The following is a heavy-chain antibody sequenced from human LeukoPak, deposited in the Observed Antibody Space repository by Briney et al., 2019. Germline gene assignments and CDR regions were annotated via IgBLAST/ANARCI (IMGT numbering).Heavy chain of an antibody. Sequence: QPGGSLRLSCATAGFPFSAYDMHWLRQAPGKGLEWVSAFGSAGDTYYPGAVKGRFTISRDYAKNSLFLQMNNLIAGDTAVYFCVRGALPGDNWYFDLWGRGTLVTVSS. J-gene: IGHJ2*01. CDR1: GFPFSAYD. CDR2: FGSAGDT. CDR3: VRGALPGDNWYFDL. V-gene: IGHV3-13*01.